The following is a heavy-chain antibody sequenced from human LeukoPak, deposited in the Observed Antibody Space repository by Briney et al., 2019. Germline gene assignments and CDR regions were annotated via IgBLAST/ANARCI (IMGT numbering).Heavy chain of an antibody. CDR1: GYSFTSYY. CDR2: INPSVGST. V-gene: IGHV1-46*01. CDR3: ARAPLDTYYDYVWGSYPKNDAFDI. D-gene: IGHD3-16*02. Sequence: GASVKVSCKASGYSFTSYYMHWVRQARGQGLEWMGMINPSVGSTSYAQKFLGRVTITRNTSISTAYMELSSLRSEDTAVYYCARAPLDTYYDYVWGSYPKNDAFDIWGQGTMVTVSS. J-gene: IGHJ3*02.